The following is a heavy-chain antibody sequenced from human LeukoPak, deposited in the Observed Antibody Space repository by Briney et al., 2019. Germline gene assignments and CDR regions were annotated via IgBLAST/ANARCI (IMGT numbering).Heavy chain of an antibody. Sequence: GESLKISCKGSGYSFTRNWIGWVRQMPGKGLEWMAIIYPGDSDTRYSPSFQGQVTISADKSINTAYLQWSSLKASDTAMYYCARRAVNNRNWYFDLWGRGTLVTVSS. CDR3: ARRAVNNRNWYFDL. D-gene: IGHD1/OR15-1a*01. CDR1: GYSFTRNW. CDR2: IYPGDSDT. J-gene: IGHJ2*01. V-gene: IGHV5-51*01.